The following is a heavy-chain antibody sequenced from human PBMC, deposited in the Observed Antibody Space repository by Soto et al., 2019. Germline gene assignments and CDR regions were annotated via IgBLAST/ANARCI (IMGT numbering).Heavy chain of an antibody. CDR2: IYYSGST. Sequence: SETLSLTCTVSRGSINTGDYYWSWMRQPPGKGLEWIGSIYYSGSTHYNPSLKSRVTMSVDTSNNQFSLSLSSVTATDTAVYYCARDRSRWGGTVYWGQGTQVTVSS. CDR1: RGSINTGDYY. J-gene: IGHJ4*02. V-gene: IGHV4-30-4*01. D-gene: IGHD1-1*01. CDR3: ARDRSRWGGTVY.